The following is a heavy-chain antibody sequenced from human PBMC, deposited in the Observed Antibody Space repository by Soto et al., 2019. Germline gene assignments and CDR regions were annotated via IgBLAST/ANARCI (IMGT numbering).Heavy chain of an antibody. CDR3: ARGAPAGYITSWYWFDP. V-gene: IGHV4-59*01. J-gene: IGHJ5*02. Sequence: PSETLSLTCTVSGGSINSYYWSWIRQPPGKGLEWIGYIYYSGSTNYNPSLKNRVTISVDTSKNQFSLKLTSVTAADTAMYYCARGAPAGYITSWYWFDPWGQGALVTVSS. CDR2: IYYSGST. D-gene: IGHD6-13*01. CDR1: GGSINSYY.